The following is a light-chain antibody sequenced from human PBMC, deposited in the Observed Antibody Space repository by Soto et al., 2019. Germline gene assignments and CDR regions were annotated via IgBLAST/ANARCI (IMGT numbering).Light chain of an antibody. CDR3: QQSYSTLLT. J-gene: IGKJ3*01. CDR1: QSISGY. V-gene: IGKV1-39*01. CDR2: AAS. Sequence: DIQMTQSPSSLSASVGDRVTITCRASQSISGYLNWYQQKPGKAPILLIYAASSLQSGVPSRFSGSGSGTDFTLTISSLQPEDCATYYCQQSYSTLLTFGPGTKVDIK.